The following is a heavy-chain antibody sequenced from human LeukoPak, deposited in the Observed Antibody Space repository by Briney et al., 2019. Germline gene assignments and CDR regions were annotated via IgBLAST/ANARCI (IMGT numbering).Heavy chain of an antibody. V-gene: IGHV4-59*08. D-gene: IGHD5-18*01. CDR2: IYYSGST. CDR1: GGSISSYY. Sequence: PSETLSLTCTVSGGSISSYYWSWIRQPPGKGLEWTGYIYYSGSTNYNPSLKSRVTISVDTSKNQFSLKLSSVTAADTAVYYCARHGDTAPSYYFDYWGQGTLVTVSS. J-gene: IGHJ4*02. CDR3: ARHGDTAPSYYFDY.